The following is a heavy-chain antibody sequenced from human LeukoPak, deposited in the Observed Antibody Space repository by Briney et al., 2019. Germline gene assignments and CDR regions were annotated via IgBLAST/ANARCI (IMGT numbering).Heavy chain of an antibody. Sequence: ASVKVSCKASVYTFTCYQIHWVRQAPGQGPEWMGWINPNSGGTNYAQKFQGRVTMTRDTSISTAYMELSRPRSDDTAVYYCARSPDSSSWNYFYPWGQGTLVTVSS. CDR3: ARSPDSSSWNYFYP. V-gene: IGHV1-2*02. D-gene: IGHD6-13*01. CDR2: INPNSGGT. J-gene: IGHJ5*02. CDR1: VYTFTCYQ.